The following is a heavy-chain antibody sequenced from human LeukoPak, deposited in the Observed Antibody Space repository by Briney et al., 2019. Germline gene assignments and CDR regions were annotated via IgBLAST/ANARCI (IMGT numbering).Heavy chain of an antibody. J-gene: IGHJ5*02. V-gene: IGHV1-46*01. Sequence: ASVKVSCKASGYTFTSYFMHWVRQAPGQGLEWMGGVSTSSCSTTYSQKFQGRVTMTRDTSTSTVYMDLSSLRSEDTAVYYCARAVGPRGGNWFDPWGQGTLVTVST. CDR1: GYTFTSYF. D-gene: IGHD1-26*01. CDR3: ARAVGPRGGNWFDP. CDR2: VSTSSCST.